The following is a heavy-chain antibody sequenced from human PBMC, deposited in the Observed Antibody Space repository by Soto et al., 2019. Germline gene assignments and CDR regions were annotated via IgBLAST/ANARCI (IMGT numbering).Heavy chain of an antibody. J-gene: IGHJ6*02. D-gene: IGHD2-8*01. CDR1: GYTFTGYY. CDR3: ARGMLNYYYGMDV. V-gene: IGHV1-2*02. Sequence: GASVKVSCKASGYTFTGYYMHWVRQAPGQGLEWMGWINPNSGDTNYAQKFQGRVTMTRDTSISTAYMELSRLRSDDTAVYYCARGMLNYYYGMDVWGQGTTVTVSS. CDR2: INPNSGDT.